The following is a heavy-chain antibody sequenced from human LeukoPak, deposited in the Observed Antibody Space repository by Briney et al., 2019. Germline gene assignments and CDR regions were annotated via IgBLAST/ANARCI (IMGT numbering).Heavy chain of an antibody. CDR3: ASGGDDPPNDAFDI. CDR2: IYHSGST. J-gene: IGHJ3*02. D-gene: IGHD2-21*02. V-gene: IGHV4-30-2*01. CDR1: GGSISSGGYS. Sequence: PSETLSLTCAVSGGSISSGGYSWSSIRQPPGKGLEWIGYIYHSGSTYYNPSLKSRVTISVDRSKNQFSLKLSSVTAADTAVYYCASGGDDPPNDAFDIWGQGTMVTVSS.